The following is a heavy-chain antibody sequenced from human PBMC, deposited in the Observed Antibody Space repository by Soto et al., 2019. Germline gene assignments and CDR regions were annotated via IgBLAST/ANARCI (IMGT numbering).Heavy chain of an antibody. D-gene: IGHD2-2*01. CDR1: GYTFTGYY. CDR2: INPNSGGT. CDR3: AREAIVVVPAAIEDEGRWFDP. V-gene: IGHV1-2*04. Sequence: ASVKVSCKASGYTFTGYYMHWVRQAPGQGLEWMGWINPNSGGTNYAQKFQGWVTMTRDTSISTAYMELSRLRSDDTAVYYCAREAIVVVPAAIEDEGRWFDPWGQGTLVTVSS. J-gene: IGHJ5*02.